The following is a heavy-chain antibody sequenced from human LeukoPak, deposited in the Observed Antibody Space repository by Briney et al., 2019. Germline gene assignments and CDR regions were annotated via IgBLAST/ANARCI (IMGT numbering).Heavy chain of an antibody. CDR3: ARDDYRDYYYYMDV. CDR2: IYHSGST. CDR1: GGSISSSNW. J-gene: IGHJ6*03. V-gene: IGHV4-4*02. D-gene: IGHD4-11*01. Sequence: SETLSLTCAVSGGSISSSNWWSWVRQPPGKGLEWIGEIYHSGSTNYNPSLKSRVTISVDKSKNQFSLKLSSVTAADTAVYYCARDDYRDYYYYMDVWGKGTTVTVSS.